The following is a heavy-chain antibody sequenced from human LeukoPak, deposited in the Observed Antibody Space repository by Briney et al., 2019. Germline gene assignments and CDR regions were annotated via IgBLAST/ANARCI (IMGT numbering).Heavy chain of an antibody. J-gene: IGHJ4*02. CDR1: GFTFSSYS. Sequence: GGSLRLSCAASGFTFSSYSMNWVRQAPGKGLEWVSSISSSSSYTYYADSVKGRFTISRDNAKNSLYLQMNSLRAEDTAVYYCARDESLGRSIAAAGYAYWGQGTLVTVSS. D-gene: IGHD6-13*01. V-gene: IGHV3-21*01. CDR3: ARDESLGRSIAAAGYAY. CDR2: ISSSSSYT.